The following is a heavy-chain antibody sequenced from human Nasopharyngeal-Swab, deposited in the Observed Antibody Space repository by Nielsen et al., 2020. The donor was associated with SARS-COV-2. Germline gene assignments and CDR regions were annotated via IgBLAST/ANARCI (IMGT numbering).Heavy chain of an antibody. J-gene: IGHJ4*02. Sequence: GGSLRLSCAASGFTFSSYSMNWVRQAPGKGLEWVSSISSSSSYIYYADSVKGRFTISRDNAKNSLYLQMNNLRAEDTAVYYCARDVWITMVRGVIDYWGQGTLVTVSS. CDR3: ARDVWITMVRGVIDY. CDR2: ISSSSSYI. CDR1: GFTFSSYS. V-gene: IGHV3-21*01. D-gene: IGHD3-10*01.